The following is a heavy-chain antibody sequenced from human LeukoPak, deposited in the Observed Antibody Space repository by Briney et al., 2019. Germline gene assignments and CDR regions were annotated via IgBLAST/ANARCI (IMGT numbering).Heavy chain of an antibody. CDR3: ARDPTSSSWYSYYYGMDV. Sequence: GSLRLSCAASGFTFSSYAMHWVRQAPGKGLEWVAVISYDGSNKYYADSVKGRFTISRDNSKNTLYLQMNSLRAEDTAVYYCARDPTSSSWYSYYYGMDVWGQGTTVTVSS. V-gene: IGHV3-30-3*01. D-gene: IGHD6-13*01. J-gene: IGHJ6*02. CDR1: GFTFSSYA. CDR2: ISYDGSNK.